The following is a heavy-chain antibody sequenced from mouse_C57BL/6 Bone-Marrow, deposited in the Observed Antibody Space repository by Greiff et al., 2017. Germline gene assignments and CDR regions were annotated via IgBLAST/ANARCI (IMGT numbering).Heavy chain of an antibody. D-gene: IGHD1-1*01. V-gene: IGHV3-5*01. Sequence: EVKLLESGPGLVKPSQTVFLTCTVTGISITTGNYRWSWIRQFPGNKLEWIGYIYYSGTNTYNPSLTSRTTITRDTPKNQFFLEMNSLTAEDTATYYCARGGTTVYAMDYWGQGTSVTVSS. J-gene: IGHJ4*01. CDR3: ARGGTTVYAMDY. CDR2: IYYSGTN. CDR1: GISITTGNYR.